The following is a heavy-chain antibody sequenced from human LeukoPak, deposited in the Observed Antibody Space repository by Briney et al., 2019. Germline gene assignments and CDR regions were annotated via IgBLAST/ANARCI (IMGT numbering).Heavy chain of an antibody. J-gene: IGHJ3*02. Sequence: GGSLRLSCTASGFTFSHYGMHWVRQAPGKGLEWVAVTSYDGSRKHYADSVRGRFTISRDNSKNMLYLQMNSLRAEDTAVYYCAKDIISAAIPDAFEIWDQGTMVTVSP. CDR2: TSYDGSRK. CDR3: AKDIISAAIPDAFEI. V-gene: IGHV3-30*18. CDR1: GFTFSHYG. D-gene: IGHD2-2*01.